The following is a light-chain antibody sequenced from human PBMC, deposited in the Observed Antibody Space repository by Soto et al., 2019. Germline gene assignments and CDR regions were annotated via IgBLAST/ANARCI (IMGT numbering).Light chain of an antibody. CDR1: SSNIGNNY. Sequence: QSVLTQPPSVSAAPGQKVTISCSGSSSNIGNNYVSWYQQLPGTAPKLLSYDNNKRPSGIPDRFSGSKSGTSATLGITGLQTGEEADYYCGTCDSSLSAVVFGGGTTLTVL. V-gene: IGLV1-51*01. J-gene: IGLJ2*01. CDR2: DNN. CDR3: GTCDSSLSAVV.